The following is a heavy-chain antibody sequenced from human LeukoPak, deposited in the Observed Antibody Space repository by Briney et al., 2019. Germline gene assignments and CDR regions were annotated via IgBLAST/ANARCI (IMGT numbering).Heavy chain of an antibody. CDR2: IIPIFGTA. Sequence: GASVKVSCKASGGTFSSYAISWVRQAPGQGLEWMGGIIPIFGTANYAQKFQGRVTITADESTSTAYMELSSLRSEDTAVYYCARSVGFGEILPARENRFDPWGQGTLVTVSS. J-gene: IGHJ5*02. D-gene: IGHD3-10*01. CDR3: ARSVGFGEILPARENRFDP. CDR1: GGTFSSYA. V-gene: IGHV1-69*01.